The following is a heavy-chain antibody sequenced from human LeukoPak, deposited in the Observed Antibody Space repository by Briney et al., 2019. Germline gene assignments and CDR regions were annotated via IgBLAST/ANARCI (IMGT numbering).Heavy chain of an antibody. Sequence: GGSLRLSCAASGFTFSNAWMSWVRQAPGKGLEWVGRIKSKTDGGTTDYAAPVKGRFTISRDNSKNTLYLQMNSLRAEDTAVYYCARDPQLWLQYYFDYWGQGTLVTVSS. CDR1: GFTFSNAW. CDR2: IKSKTDGGTT. J-gene: IGHJ4*02. V-gene: IGHV3-15*01. CDR3: ARDPQLWLQYYFDY. D-gene: IGHD5-18*01.